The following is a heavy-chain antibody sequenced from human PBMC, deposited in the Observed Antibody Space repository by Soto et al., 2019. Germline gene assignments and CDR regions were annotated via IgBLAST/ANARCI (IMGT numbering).Heavy chain of an antibody. J-gene: IGHJ4*02. CDR2: IKSRPSGGDNK. V-gene: IGHV3-30*03. CDR3: ARDIDRYSYGLDY. D-gene: IGHD5-18*01. Sequence: PGGSQRLSCADSGFTLNYAWMYWVRQAPGKGLEWIGRIKSRPSGGDNKYYADSVKGRFTISRDNSKNTLYLQMNSLRAEETAVYYCARDIDRYSYGLDYWGQGTLVTVSS. CDR1: GFTLNYAW.